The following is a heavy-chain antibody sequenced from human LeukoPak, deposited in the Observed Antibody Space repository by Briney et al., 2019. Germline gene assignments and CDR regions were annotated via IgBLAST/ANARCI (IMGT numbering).Heavy chain of an antibody. Sequence: KTSETLSLTCTVSGGSISRSTYYWGWIRQPPGKGLEWTGSIFYSGTTYYNPSLKSRVTISVDTSKNQFSLKLRSVTAADTAVYYCARDGRHYYDSGVDYWGQGTLVTVSS. D-gene: IGHD3-10*01. CDR1: GGSISRSTYY. V-gene: IGHV4-39*07. CDR2: IFYSGTT. J-gene: IGHJ4*02. CDR3: ARDGRHYYDSGVDY.